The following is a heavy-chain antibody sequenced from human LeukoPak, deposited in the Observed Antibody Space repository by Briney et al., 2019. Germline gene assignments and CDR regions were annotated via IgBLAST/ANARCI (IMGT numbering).Heavy chain of an antibody. V-gene: IGHV3-7*01. CDR2: MNTDGSGK. Sequence: GGSLRLSCTASGFMFNTNWMSWVRQAPGKGLEWLANMNTDGSGKNYVDSVRGRFTTSRENAENSVSLQINSLRAGNTAVYFCAKDYRFAFHIRGQGTRVT. J-gene: IGHJ3*02. CDR1: GFMFNTNW. CDR3: AKDYRFAFHI. D-gene: IGHD1-14*01.